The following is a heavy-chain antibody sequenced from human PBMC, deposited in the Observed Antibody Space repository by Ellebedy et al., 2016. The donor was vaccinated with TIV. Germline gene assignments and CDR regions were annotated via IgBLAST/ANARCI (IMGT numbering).Heavy chain of an antibody. Sequence: AASVKVSCKASGYTFASYGVSWVRQAPGQGLEWMGWVSANNGDTNYAQNLQGRVTMTTDTSTSTAYMELRSLRSDDTAVYYCARDRYIKRIAWFDPWGQGTLVTVSS. J-gene: IGHJ5*02. CDR3: ARDRYIKRIAWFDP. V-gene: IGHV1-18*01. CDR2: VSANNGDT. D-gene: IGHD2-2*02. CDR1: GYTFASYG.